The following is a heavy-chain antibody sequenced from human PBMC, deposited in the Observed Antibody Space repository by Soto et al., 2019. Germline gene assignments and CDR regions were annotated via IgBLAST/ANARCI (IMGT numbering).Heavy chain of an antibody. D-gene: IGHD3-3*01. J-gene: IGHJ6*03. Sequence: SVKVSCKASGFTFTSSAMQWVRQARGQRLEWIGWIVVGSGNTNYAQKFQERVTITRDMSTSTAYMELSSLRSEDTAVYYCAAGPGVTILGAPGYYYMVVWGKGPTVTVSS. CDR2: IVVGSGNT. CDR3: AAGPGVTILGAPGYYYMVV. CDR1: GFTFTSSA. V-gene: IGHV1-58*02.